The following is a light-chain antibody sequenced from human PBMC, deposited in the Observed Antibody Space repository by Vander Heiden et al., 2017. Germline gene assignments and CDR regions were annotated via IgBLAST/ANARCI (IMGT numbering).Light chain of an antibody. CDR1: QAISTW. CDR3: QQANGFPRT. CDR2: AAS. V-gene: IGKV1D-12*01. J-gene: IGKJ4*01. Sequence: DIQMTQSPSSVSASVGDRVTITCRASQAISTWLAWYQQKSGKAPKLLIHAASTLESGVPSRFSRSGSGTEFSLTISSLQPEDVPTYYCQQANGFPRTFGGWTKVEIK.